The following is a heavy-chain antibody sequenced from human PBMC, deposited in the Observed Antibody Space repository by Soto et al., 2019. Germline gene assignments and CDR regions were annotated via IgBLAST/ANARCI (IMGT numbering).Heavy chain of an antibody. V-gene: IGHV3-23*01. J-gene: IGHJ4*02. D-gene: IGHD5-12*01. CDR2: ISGSADNT. CDR1: GFTFDSYA. Sequence: XVSLRLSCAASGFTFDSYAMSWVRQPPGQGLEWVSSISGSADNTKFADSVKGRFTISRDNSKNTLYLQMNSLRAEDTAIYYCAKGYYSGYDLAYFDYWGQGALVTVSS. CDR3: AKGYYSGYDLAYFDY.